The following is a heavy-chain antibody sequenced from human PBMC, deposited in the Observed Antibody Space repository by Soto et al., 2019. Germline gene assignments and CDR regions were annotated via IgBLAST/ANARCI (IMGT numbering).Heavy chain of an antibody. CDR2: IWYDGSNK. J-gene: IGHJ4*02. V-gene: IGHV3-33*06. CDR3: PKCSSWYFDY. CDR1: GFTFSSYG. D-gene: IGHD6-13*01. Sequence: QVQLVESGGGVVQPGRSLRLSCAASGFTFSSYGMHWVRQAPGKGLEWVAVIWYDGSNKYYADSVKGRFTISRDNSKNTLYLQMNSLRAEDTAVYYCPKCSSWYFDYWGQGTLVTVSS.